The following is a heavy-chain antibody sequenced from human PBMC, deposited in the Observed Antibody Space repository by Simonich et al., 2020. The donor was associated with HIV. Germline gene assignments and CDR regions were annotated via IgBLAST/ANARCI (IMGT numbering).Heavy chain of an antibody. V-gene: IGHV4-34*01. CDR2: INHSGST. CDR3: ARGFYQRLYYFDY. D-gene: IGHD2-2*01. CDR1: GWSFRGYY. Sequence: QVQLQQWGAGLLKPSETLSLTCAVYGWSFRGYYWSWIRQPPGKGLEWIGEINHSGSTNYNPSLKSRVTISVDTSKNQFSLKLSSVTAADTAVYYCARGFYQRLYYFDYWGQGTLVTVSS. J-gene: IGHJ4*02.